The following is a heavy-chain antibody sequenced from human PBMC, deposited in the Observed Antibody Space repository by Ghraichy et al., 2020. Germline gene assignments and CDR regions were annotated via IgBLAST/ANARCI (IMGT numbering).Heavy chain of an antibody. CDR2: ISGSADNT. CDR1: GFTFSVYA. J-gene: IGHJ4*02. V-gene: IGHV3-23*01. D-gene: IGHD2-15*01. Sequence: GGSLRLSCAASGFTFSVYAMNWVRQAPGKGLEWVSGISGSADNTYYADSVKGRFTISRDNSKNTLYLQMNSLRAEDTAFYYCAKGCAGNCYRFENWGRGTLVTVSS. CDR3: AKGCAGNCYRFEN.